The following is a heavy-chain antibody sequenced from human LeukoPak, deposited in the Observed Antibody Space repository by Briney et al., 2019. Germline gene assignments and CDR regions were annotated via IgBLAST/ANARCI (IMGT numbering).Heavy chain of an antibody. D-gene: IGHD6-19*01. CDR3: AKDLGPLLGIAVASDAFDI. J-gene: IGHJ3*02. CDR1: EFTFSNYW. V-gene: IGHV3-7*03. CDR2: VKQDGSEK. Sequence: VQPGGSLRLSCEASEFTFSNYWMSWVRQAPGKGLEWVANVKQDGSEKYYVDSVKGRFTISRDNSKNTLYLQMNSLRAEDTAVYYCAKDLGPLLGIAVASDAFDIWGQGTMVTVSS.